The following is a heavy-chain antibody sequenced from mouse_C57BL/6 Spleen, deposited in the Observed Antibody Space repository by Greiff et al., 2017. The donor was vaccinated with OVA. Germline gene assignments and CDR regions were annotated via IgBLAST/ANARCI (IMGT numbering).Heavy chain of an antibody. J-gene: IGHJ4*01. V-gene: IGHV5-16*01. CDR3: AREGDYGNYDAMDY. CDR1: GFTFSDYY. CDR2: INYDGSST. D-gene: IGHD2-1*01. Sequence: EVKVVESEGGLVQPGSSMKLSCTASGFTFSDYYMAWVRQVPEKGLEWVANINYDGSSTYYLDSLKSRFIISRDNAKNILYLQMSSLKSEDTATYYCAREGDYGNYDAMDYWGQGTSVTVSS.